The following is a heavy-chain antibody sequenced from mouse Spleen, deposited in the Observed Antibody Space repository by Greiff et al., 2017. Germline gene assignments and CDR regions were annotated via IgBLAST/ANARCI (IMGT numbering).Heavy chain of an antibody. CDR2: IYPRDGST. D-gene: IGHD1-1*01. CDR1: GYTFTSYD. CDR3: ARGRITTMVAEDY. J-gene: IGHJ2*01. V-gene: IGHV1-85*01. Sequence: VKLQESGPELVKPGASVKLSCKASGYTFTSYDINWVKQRPGQGLEWIGWIYPRDGSTKYNEKFKGKATLTVDTSSSTAYMELHSLTSEDSAVYFCARGRITTMVAEDYWGQGTTLTVSS.